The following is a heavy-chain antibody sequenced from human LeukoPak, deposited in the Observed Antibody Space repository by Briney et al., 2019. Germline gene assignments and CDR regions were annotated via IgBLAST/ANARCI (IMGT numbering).Heavy chain of an antibody. CDR1: GFTFSSYA. V-gene: IGHV3-23*01. CDR2: ISGSGGST. D-gene: IGHD1-26*01. J-gene: IGHJ4*02. Sequence: GGSLRLSCAAPGFTFSSYAMSWVRQAPGKGLEWVSAISGSGGSTYYADSVKGRFTISRDNSKNTLYLQMNSLRAEDTAVYYCAKYGDSGSYYDYWGQGTLVTVSS. CDR3: AKYGDSGSYYDY.